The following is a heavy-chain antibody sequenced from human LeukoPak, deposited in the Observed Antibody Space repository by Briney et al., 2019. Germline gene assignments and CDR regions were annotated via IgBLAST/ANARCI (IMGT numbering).Heavy chain of an antibody. CDR2: FYTSEST. CDR3: ARETTLGPTSRMDV. CDR1: GGSVSTCRYY. Sequence: PSQTLSLTCSVSGGSVSTCRYYWPWIRQPAGKGLEWIGRFYTSESTNYNPSLESRVTISIDTSKNQFSLKLSSVTSDARAVYYCARETTLGPTSRMDVWGKGTTVTVSS. D-gene: IGHD1-26*01. J-gene: IGHJ6*04. V-gene: IGHV4-61*02.